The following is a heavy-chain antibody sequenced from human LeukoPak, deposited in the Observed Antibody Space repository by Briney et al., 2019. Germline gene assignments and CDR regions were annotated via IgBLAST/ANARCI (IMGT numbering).Heavy chain of an antibody. D-gene: IGHD6-19*01. CDR2: ISAYNGNT. V-gene: IGHV1-18*01. CDR1: GYTFTSYG. Sequence: ASVKVSCKASGYTFTSYGISWVRQAPGQGLEWMGWISAYNGNTNYAQKLQGRVTMTTDTSTSTAYMELRSLRSDDTAVYYCARAPLWEMAGTDYYYYYGMEVWGQGTTVTVSS. J-gene: IGHJ6*02. CDR3: ARAPLWEMAGTDYYYYYGMEV.